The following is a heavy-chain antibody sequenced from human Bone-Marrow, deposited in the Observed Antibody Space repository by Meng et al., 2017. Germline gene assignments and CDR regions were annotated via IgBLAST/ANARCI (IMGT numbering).Heavy chain of an antibody. Sequence: SETLSLTCTVSGGSISSGSYYWSWIRQPAGKGLEWIGRIYTSGSTNYNPSLKSRVTISVDTSKNQFSLKLSSVTAADTAVYYCARGTGYSSGWYVSYCFDYWGQGTLVTVSS. J-gene: IGHJ4*02. V-gene: IGHV4-61*02. CDR3: ARGTGYSSGWYVSYCFDY. CDR2: IYTSGST. D-gene: IGHD6-19*01. CDR1: GGSISSGSYY.